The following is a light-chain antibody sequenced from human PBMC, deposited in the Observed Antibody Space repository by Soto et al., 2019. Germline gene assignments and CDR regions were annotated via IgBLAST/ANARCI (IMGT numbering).Light chain of an antibody. CDR2: AAS. J-gene: IGKJ1*01. CDR1: QRIRNY. Sequence: IQLTQYQSSLSASVGGRVTVTCRASQRIRNYLNWYHQKPRRPPELLIFAASSLQSGVPSRFIGSGSGTNFSPTISSLQPEDFATYYCQQSGYTPPWTFGQGTKVDIK. CDR3: QQSGYTPPWT. V-gene: IGKV1-39*01.